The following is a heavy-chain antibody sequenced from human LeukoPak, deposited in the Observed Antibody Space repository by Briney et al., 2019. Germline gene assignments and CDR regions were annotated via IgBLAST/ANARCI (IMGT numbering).Heavy chain of an antibody. V-gene: IGHV1-69*05. CDR1: GGTFSSYA. D-gene: IGHD6-13*01. Sequence: SVKVSCKASGGTFSSYAISWVRQAPGQGLEWMGGIIPIFGTANYAQKFQGRVTITTDESTSTAYMELSSLRSEDTAVYYCARTVAARGYYFDYWGQGTLVTVSS. CDR2: IIPIFGTA. J-gene: IGHJ4*02. CDR3: ARTVAARGYYFDY.